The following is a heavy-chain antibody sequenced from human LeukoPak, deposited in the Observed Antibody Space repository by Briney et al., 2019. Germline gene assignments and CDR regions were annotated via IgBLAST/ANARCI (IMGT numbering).Heavy chain of an antibody. CDR3: TTVGFDFWSGYPIPNWFDP. CDR2: ISTSSSYI. CDR1: GFTFSNYN. D-gene: IGHD3-3*01. Sequence: GGSLRLSCGASGFTFSNYNINWVRQAPGKGLEWVSSISTSSSYIFYADSVKGRFTISRDNAKNSLYLQMNSLRAEDTAVYYCTTVGFDFWSGYPIPNWFDPWGQGTLVTVSS. J-gene: IGHJ5*02. V-gene: IGHV3-21*01.